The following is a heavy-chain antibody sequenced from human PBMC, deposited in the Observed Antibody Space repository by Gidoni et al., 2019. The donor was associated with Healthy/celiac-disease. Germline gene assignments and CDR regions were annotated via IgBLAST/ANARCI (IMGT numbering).Heavy chain of an antibody. D-gene: IGHD4-4*01. Sequence: QVQLVESGGGVVQPGRSLSLSGAASGFTFSSYGMHWVRQAPGKGLGWVAVISYDGSNKYYADSVKGRFTISRDNSKNTLYLQMNSLRAEDTAVYYCAKEWDYSKTFDYWGQGTLVTVSS. CDR1: GFTFSSYG. V-gene: IGHV3-30*18. CDR2: ISYDGSNK. J-gene: IGHJ4*02. CDR3: AKEWDYSKTFDY.